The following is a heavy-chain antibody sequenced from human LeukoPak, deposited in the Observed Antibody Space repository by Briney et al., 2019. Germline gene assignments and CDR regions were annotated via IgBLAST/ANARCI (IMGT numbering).Heavy chain of an antibody. V-gene: IGHV4-30-4*01. J-gene: IGHJ4*02. D-gene: IGHD4-17*01. Sequence: PSETLSLTCTVSGGSISSGDYYWSWIRQPPGKGLEWIGYIYYSGSTYYNPSLKSRVTISVDTSKNQFSLKLSSVTAADTAVYYCARGGVAYDYGDYVVDYWGQGTLVTVSS. CDR2: IYYSGST. CDR1: GGSISSGDYY. CDR3: ARGGVAYDYGDYVVDY.